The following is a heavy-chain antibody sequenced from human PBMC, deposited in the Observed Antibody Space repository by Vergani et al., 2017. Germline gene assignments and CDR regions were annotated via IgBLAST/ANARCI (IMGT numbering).Heavy chain of an antibody. CDR1: GFTFSSYA. Sequence: EVQLLESGGGLVQPGGSLGLSCAASGFTFSSYAMSWVRQAPGKGLEWVSAISGSGGSTYYADSVKGRFTISRDNSKNTLYLQMNSLRAEDTAVYYCAKDQGFDWIYGMDVWGQGTTVTVSS. CDR2: ISGSGGST. V-gene: IGHV3-23*01. D-gene: IGHD3-9*01. J-gene: IGHJ6*02. CDR3: AKDQGFDWIYGMDV.